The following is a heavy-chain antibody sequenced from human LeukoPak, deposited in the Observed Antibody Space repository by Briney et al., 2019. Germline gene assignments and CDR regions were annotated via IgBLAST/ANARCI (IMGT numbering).Heavy chain of an antibody. Sequence: GGSLRLPCAASGFTFSSSNMNWVRQAPGKGPEWVSSISGSSYHIYYADSVKGRFTISRDNAKNSLHLQMNSLRAEDTAVYYCARDINWDFDDWGQGTLVSVSS. D-gene: IGHD1-1*01. CDR2: ISGSSYHI. V-gene: IGHV3-21*01. J-gene: IGHJ4*02. CDR3: ARDINWDFDD. CDR1: GFTFSSSN.